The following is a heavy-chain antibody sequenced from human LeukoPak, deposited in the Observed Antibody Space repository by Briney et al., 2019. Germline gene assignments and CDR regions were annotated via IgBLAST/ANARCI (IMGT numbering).Heavy chain of an antibody. Sequence: PSETLSLTCTVSGGSISSYYWSWIRQPPGKGLEWIGYIYYSGSTNYNPSLKSRVTISVDTSKNQFSLKLSSVTAADPAVYYCARDQGPPGWFDPWGQGTLVTVSS. CDR1: GGSISSYY. CDR3: ARDQGPPGWFDP. J-gene: IGHJ5*02. V-gene: IGHV4-59*01. CDR2: IYYSGST.